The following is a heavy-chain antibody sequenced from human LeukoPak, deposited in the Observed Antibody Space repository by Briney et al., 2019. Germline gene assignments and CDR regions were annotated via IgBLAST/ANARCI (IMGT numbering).Heavy chain of an antibody. CDR2: IYYSGST. V-gene: IGHV4-39*01. D-gene: IGHD6-13*01. CDR1: GGSISSSSYY. CDR3: ARSSSRYELDY. J-gene: IGHJ4*02. Sequence: PSETLSLTCTVSGGSISSSSYYWGWIRQPPGKGLEWIGTIYYSGSTYYNPSLKSRVTISVDTSKNQFSLKLSSVTAADTAVYYCARSSSRYELDYWGQGTLVTVSS.